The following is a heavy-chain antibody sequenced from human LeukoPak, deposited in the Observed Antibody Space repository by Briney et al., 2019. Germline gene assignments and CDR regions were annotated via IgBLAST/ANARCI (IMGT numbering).Heavy chain of an antibody. CDR1: GFTFSSYS. Sequence: PGGSLRLPCAASGFTFSSYSMNWVRQAPGKGLEWVSSISSSSSYIYYADSVKGRFTISRDNAKNSLYLQMNSLRAEDTAVYYCARASGGSYFIDYWDQGTLVTVSS. CDR3: ARASGGSYFIDY. V-gene: IGHV3-21*01. D-gene: IGHD1-26*01. CDR2: ISSSSSYI. J-gene: IGHJ4*02.